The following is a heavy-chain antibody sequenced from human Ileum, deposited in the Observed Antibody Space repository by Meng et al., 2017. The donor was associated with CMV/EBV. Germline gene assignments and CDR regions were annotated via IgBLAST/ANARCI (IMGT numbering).Heavy chain of an antibody. CDR3: ATSRGYSAYEAPSFVY. CDR2: IIPMFDSV. J-gene: IGHJ4*02. CDR1: GGTFTNYA. V-gene: IGHV1-69*14. Sequence: QLVQSGAGVKKPDASVKVSFKASGGTFTNYAISWVRQAPRQGLEWMGGIIPMFDSVNYAQKFQGRVTITADKSTGTAYMELSSLRSEDTAVYYCATSRGYSAYEAPSFVYWGQGTLVTVSS. D-gene: IGHD5-12*01.